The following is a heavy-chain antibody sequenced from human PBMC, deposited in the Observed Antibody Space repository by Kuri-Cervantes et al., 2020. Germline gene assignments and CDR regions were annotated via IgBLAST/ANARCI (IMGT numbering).Heavy chain of an antibody. CDR2: IWYDGSNK. D-gene: IGHD3-22*01. CDR1: GFTFSSYG. CDR3: ARAGDSSGYYPISWFDP. J-gene: IGHJ5*02. Sequence: GESLKISCAASGFTFSSYGMHWVRQAPGKGLEWVAVIWYDGSNKYYADSVKGRFTISRDNSKNTLYLQMNSLRAEDTAVYYCARAGDSSGYYPISWFDPWGQGTLVTVSS. V-gene: IGHV3-33*01.